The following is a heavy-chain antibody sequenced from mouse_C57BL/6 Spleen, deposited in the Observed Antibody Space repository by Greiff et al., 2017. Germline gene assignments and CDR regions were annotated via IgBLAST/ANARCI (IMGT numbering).Heavy chain of an antibody. CDR1: GYTFTDHT. V-gene: IGHV1-78*01. CDR3: ARVAFYYYGSSSYYFDY. D-gene: IGHD1-1*01. Sequence: QVQLQQSDAELVKPGASVKISCKVSGYTFTDHTIHWMKQRPEQGLEWIGYIYPRDGSTKYNEKFKGKATLTADKSSSTAYMQLNSLTSEDSAVYFCARVAFYYYGSSSYYFDYWGQGTTLTVSA. J-gene: IGHJ2*01. CDR2: IYPRDGST.